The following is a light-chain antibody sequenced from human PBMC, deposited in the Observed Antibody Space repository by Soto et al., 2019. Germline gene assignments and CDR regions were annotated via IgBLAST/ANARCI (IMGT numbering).Light chain of an antibody. CDR2: DAS. J-gene: IGKJ4*02. CDR3: QQYNFWPPLT. Sequence: EIVMTQSPSTLSLSPGERATHSCRASQSVNSNLAWYRQQPGKAPRLLIADASTRATGVPARFSGSGSGSEFTLTISSLQSEDSGPYYCQQYNFWPPLTFGGGTKVEIK. V-gene: IGKV3-15*01. CDR1: QSVNSN.